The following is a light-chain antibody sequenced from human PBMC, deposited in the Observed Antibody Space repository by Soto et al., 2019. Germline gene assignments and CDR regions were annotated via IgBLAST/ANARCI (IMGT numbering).Light chain of an antibody. CDR2: EVS. CDR1: SRDVDAYDF. J-gene: IGLJ1*01. Sequence: QSALTQPRSVSGSPGQSVAISCTGTSRDVDAYDFVSWYQHHPGKALKLIISEVSKRPSGVSHRFSGSKSGNTASLTISGLQAEDEADYFCCSFAGSFYVFGTGTKVTVL. V-gene: IGLV2-11*01. CDR3: CSFAGSFYV.